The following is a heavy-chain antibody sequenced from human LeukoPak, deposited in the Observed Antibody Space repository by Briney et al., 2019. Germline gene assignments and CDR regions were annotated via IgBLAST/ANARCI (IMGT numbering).Heavy chain of an antibody. J-gene: IGHJ4*02. D-gene: IGHD3-22*01. V-gene: IGHV3-23*01. Sequence: GTLRLSCAASGFTFSSYGMSWVRQAPGKGLEWVSAISGSGGSTYYADSVKGRFTISRDNSKNTLYLQMNSLRAEDTAVYYCAKDWRKYYYDSSGYYYDYWGQGTLVTVSS. CDR1: GFTFSSYG. CDR3: AKDWRKYYYDSSGYYYDY. CDR2: ISGSGGST.